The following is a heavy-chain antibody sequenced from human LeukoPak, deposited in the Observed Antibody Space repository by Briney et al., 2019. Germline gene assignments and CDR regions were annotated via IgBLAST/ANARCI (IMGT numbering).Heavy chain of an antibody. CDR2: INPNSGGT. CDR3: ATQATTGWHFS. CDR1: GYTFTGYY. V-gene: IGHV1-2*02. J-gene: IGHJ5*02. Sequence: ASVKVSCKASGYTFTGYYMHWVRQAHGQGPEWMGWINPNSGGTNYAQKFQGRVTMTRDTPLSTVYMELSRLRSDDTAVYYCATQATTGWHFSWGQGTQVTVSS. D-gene: IGHD6-19*01.